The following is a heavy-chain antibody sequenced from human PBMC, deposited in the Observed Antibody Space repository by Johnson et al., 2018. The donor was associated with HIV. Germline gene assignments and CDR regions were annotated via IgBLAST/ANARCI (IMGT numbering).Heavy chain of an antibody. V-gene: IGHV3-9*01. D-gene: IGHD3-22*01. CDR2: INWNSGRI. CDR3: ARVPTSSGYHDAFDI. J-gene: IGHJ3*02. CDR1: GFTFDDYA. Sequence: VQLVESGGGLVQPGRSLRLSCAASGFTFDDYAMHWVRQAPGKGLEWVSGINWNSGRIGYADSVKGRFTISRDNSKNTLYLQMNSLRAEDTAVYYCARVPTSSGYHDAFDIWGQGTMVTVSS.